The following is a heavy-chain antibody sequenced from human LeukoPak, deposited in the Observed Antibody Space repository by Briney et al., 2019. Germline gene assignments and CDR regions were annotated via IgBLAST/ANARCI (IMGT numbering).Heavy chain of an antibody. CDR2: IYYSGST. Sequence: SETLSLTCTVSGGSISSYYWSWIRQPPGKGLEWIGYIYYSGSTNYNPSLKSRVTISVDTSKNQFSLKLSSVTAADTAVYYCARQETIFGVVINRWLDPWGQGTLVTVSS. CDR1: GGSISSYY. V-gene: IGHV4-59*08. J-gene: IGHJ5*02. D-gene: IGHD3-3*01. CDR3: ARQETIFGVVINRWLDP.